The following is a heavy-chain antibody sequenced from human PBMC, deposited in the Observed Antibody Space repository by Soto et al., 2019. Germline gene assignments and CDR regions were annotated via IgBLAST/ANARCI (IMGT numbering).Heavy chain of an antibody. CDR2: ISVSGAGT. V-gene: IGHV3-23*01. CDR1: GFTFSNYA. D-gene: IGHD3-10*01. J-gene: IGHJ6*02. Sequence: EVQLLESGGGLVQPGGSLRLSCAASGFTFSNYAVNWVRQAPGKGLEWVSAISVSGAGTYYADSVKGRFTISRDNSKNTLYLQMNSLRAEDTAVYYCAKTVQISGSYYYGMDAWGQGTTVTFSS. CDR3: AKTVQISGSYYYGMDA.